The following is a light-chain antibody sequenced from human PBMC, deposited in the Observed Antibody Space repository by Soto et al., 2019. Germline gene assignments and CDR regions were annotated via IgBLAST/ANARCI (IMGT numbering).Light chain of an antibody. CDR2: GAS. CDR1: QSVSSN. V-gene: IGKV3-15*01. CDR3: QQYNNWPPWT. Sequence: EIVMTQSPATLSVSPGERATLSCRASQSVSSNLAWYQQKPGQAPRLLIYGASTRATGIPARFSGSGSGTEFTLTISGLRSEDFAFYYCQQYNNWPPWTFGQGTRGEIK. J-gene: IGKJ1*01.